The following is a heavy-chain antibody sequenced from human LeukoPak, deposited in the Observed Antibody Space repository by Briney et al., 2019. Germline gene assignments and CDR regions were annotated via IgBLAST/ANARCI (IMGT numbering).Heavy chain of an antibody. V-gene: IGHV1-8*01. CDR2: MNPNSGNT. CDR3: ASASGSYFGVQAFDI. D-gene: IGHD1-26*01. CDR1: GYTFASYD. J-gene: IGHJ3*02. Sequence: ASVKVSCKASGYTFASYDINWVRQATGQGLEWMGWMNPNSGNTGYAQKFQGRVTMTRNTSISTVYMELSSLRSEDTAVYYCASASGSYFGVQAFDIWGQGTMVTVSS.